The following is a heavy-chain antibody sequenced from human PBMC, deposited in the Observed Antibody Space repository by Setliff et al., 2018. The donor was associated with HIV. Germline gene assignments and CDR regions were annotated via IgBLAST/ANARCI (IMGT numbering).Heavy chain of an antibody. V-gene: IGHV4-4*08. Sequence: TSETLSLTCTVSGGSISSYYWSWIRQPPEKGLEWIGHIYTNGSTSYSPSLKSRVTISVDTSKNQFSLRLSSVTAADTAVYYCARDRGGHYTGSYYYMDVWGKGTTVTVSS. D-gene: IGHD3-10*01. CDR3: ARDRGGHYTGSYYYMDV. CDR2: IYTNGST. CDR1: GGSISSYY. J-gene: IGHJ6*03.